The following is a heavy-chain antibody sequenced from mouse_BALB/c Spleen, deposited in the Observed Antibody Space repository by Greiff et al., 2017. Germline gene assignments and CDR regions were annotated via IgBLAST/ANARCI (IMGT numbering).Heavy chain of an antibody. CDR2: ITHSGET. J-gene: IGHJ3*01. Sequence: VQLQESGPGLVKPSQSLFLACSITGFPITSGYYWIWIRQSPGKPLEWMGYITHSGETFYNPSLQSPISITRETSKNQFFLQLNTVTTEDTAMYYCAGDRCGNYGFADWGEGTLVTVAA. CDR1: GFPITSGYY. V-gene: IGHV12-3*02. CDR3: AGDRCGNYGFAD. D-gene: IGHD2-1*01.